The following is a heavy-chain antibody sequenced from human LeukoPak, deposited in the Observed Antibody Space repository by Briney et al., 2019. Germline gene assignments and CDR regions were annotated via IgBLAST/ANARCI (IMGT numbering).Heavy chain of an antibody. D-gene: IGHD3-9*01. CDR2: ISAYNGNT. V-gene: IGHV1-18*01. Sequence: GASVKVSCKASGYTFTSYGISWVRQAPGQGFEWMGWISAYNGNTNYAQKLQGRVTMTTDTSTSTAYMELRSLRSDDTAVYYCARGYDILTGAGWFDPWGQGTLVTVSS. CDR1: GYTFTSYG. J-gene: IGHJ5*02. CDR3: ARGYDILTGAGWFDP.